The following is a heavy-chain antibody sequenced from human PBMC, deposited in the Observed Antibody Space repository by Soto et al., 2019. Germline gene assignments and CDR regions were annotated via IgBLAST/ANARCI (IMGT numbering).Heavy chain of an antibody. V-gene: IGHV3-21*01. CDR2: ISSSSSYI. J-gene: IGHJ5*02. CDR1: GFTFRSYS. Sequence: PGGSLRLSCAASGFTFRSYSMNWVRQAPGKGLEWVSSISSSSSYIYYADSVKGRFTISRDNAKNSLYLQMNSLRAEDPAVYYCARDHGSGTPTSAWGQGTLVTVSS. D-gene: IGHD3-10*01. CDR3: ARDHGSGTPTSA.